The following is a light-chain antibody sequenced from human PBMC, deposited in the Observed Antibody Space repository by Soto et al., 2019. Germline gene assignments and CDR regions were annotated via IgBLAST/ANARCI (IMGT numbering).Light chain of an antibody. J-gene: IGLJ2*01. Sequence: QSALTQPASVSGSPGQSITISCTGTSSDVGGYNYVSWYQQYPGRAPKLMIYEVSNRPSGVSNRFSGSKSGSTASLTISGLQAEDEADYYCCSFTSSSTVVFGGGTKVTVL. CDR2: EVS. CDR1: SSDVGGYNY. V-gene: IGLV2-14*01. CDR3: CSFTSSSTVV.